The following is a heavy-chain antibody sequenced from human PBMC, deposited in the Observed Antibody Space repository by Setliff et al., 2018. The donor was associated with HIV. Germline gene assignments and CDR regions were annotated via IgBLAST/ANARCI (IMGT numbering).Heavy chain of an antibody. CDR3: ARTMDYGDYGPLDY. D-gene: IGHD4-17*01. CDR2: ISAYSGNR. Sequence: ASVKVSCKASGYTLSDYGMTWVRQAPGQGLEWMAWISAYSGNRKFAQKFQGRVTVTRDTSTSTAYMELTSLRSDDTAVYYCARTMDYGDYGPLDYWGQGTLVTVSS. CDR1: GYTLSDYG. J-gene: IGHJ4*02. V-gene: IGHV1-18*01.